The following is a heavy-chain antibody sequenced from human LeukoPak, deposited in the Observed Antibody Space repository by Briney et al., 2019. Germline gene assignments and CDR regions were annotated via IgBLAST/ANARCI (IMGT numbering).Heavy chain of an antibody. CDR3: AKDRFVWEH. J-gene: IGHJ1*01. D-gene: IGHD3-10*01. CDR2: ISYDGSDK. V-gene: IGHV3-30-3*01. Sequence: GESLRLSCAASGFTFSSDAMHWVRQAPGKGLEWVAVISYDGSDKYYADSVKGRFIISRDNSRNTLYLQMNSLRAEDTAVYYCAKDRFVWEHWGQGTLVTVSS. CDR1: GFTFSSDA.